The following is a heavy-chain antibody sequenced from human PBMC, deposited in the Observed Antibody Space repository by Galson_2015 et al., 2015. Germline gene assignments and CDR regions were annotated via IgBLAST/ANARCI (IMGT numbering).Heavy chain of an antibody. V-gene: IGHV3-73*01. D-gene: IGHD2-2*01. CDR2: IRSKANSYAT. J-gene: IGHJ4*02. CDR3: TGYCSSTSCQISTFW. CDR1: GFTFSGSA. Sequence: SLRLSCAASGFTFSGSAMHWVRQASGKGLEWVGRIRSKANSYATAYAASVKGRFTISRDDSKNTAYQQMNSLKTEDTAVYYCTGYCSSTSCQISTFWWGQGTLVTVSS.